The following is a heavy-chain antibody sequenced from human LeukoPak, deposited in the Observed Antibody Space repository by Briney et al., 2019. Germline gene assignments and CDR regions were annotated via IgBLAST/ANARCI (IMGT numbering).Heavy chain of an antibody. Sequence: SETLSLTCTVSGGSIRSGSYYWSWIRQPAGKGLEWIGRVYTSGSTNYNPSLKSRVTISVDTSKNHFSLNLSSVTAADTAVYYCVRSLEGEGYNADYFDYWGQGTLVTVSS. CDR3: VRSLEGEGYNADYFDY. V-gene: IGHV4-61*02. CDR2: VYTSGST. CDR1: GGSIRSGSYY. D-gene: IGHD5-24*01. J-gene: IGHJ4*02.